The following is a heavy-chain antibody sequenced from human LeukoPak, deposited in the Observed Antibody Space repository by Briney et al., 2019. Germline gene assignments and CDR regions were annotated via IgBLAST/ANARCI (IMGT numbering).Heavy chain of an antibody. Sequence: PGRSLRLSCVASGFTFSSHGMHWVRQAPGKGLEWVSLISADGGSAFSADSVKGRFSISRDNSKNSLYLQMDSLRSEDTAMYYCAKESGKFDYWGQGTLVVVSS. CDR2: ISADGGSA. CDR1: GFTFSSHG. CDR3: AKESGKFDY. J-gene: IGHJ4*02. V-gene: IGHV3-43*02.